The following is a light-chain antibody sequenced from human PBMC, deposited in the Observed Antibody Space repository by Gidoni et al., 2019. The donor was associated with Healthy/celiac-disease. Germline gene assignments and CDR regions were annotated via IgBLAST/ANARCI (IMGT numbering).Light chain of an antibody. V-gene: IGKV2-30*02. CDR1: QSLVHSDGNTY. Sequence: DVVMIQSPLSLPVTLGQPASISCRSSQSLVHSDGNTYLNWFQQRPGQSPRRLIYKVSNRDSGVPDRFSGSGSGTDFTLKISRVEAEDVGVYYCMQGIQWPLTFGGGTKVQIK. J-gene: IGKJ4*01. CDR2: KVS. CDR3: MQGIQWPLT.